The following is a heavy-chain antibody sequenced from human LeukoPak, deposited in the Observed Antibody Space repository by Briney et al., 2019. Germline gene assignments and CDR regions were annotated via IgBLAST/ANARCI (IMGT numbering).Heavy chain of an antibody. Sequence: SETLSLTCTVSGGSISSGGYYWSWIRQHPGKGLEWIGYIYYSGSTYYNPSLKSRVTISVDTSKNQFSLKLSSVTAADTAVYYCARAQVVGVTMVRGVPGEYYFDYWGQGTLVTVSS. V-gene: IGHV4-31*03. D-gene: IGHD3-10*01. CDR1: GGSISSGGYY. J-gene: IGHJ4*02. CDR2: IYYSGST. CDR3: ARAQVVGVTMVRGVPGEYYFDY.